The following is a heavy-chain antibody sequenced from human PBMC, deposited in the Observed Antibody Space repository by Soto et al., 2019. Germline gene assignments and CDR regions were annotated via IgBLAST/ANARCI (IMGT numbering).Heavy chain of an antibody. CDR3: VSQRTSVLTQAYFDY. J-gene: IGHJ4*02. Sequence: PSETLSLTCTVSCGSVINSNYYWGWIRQSPGKGLEWIGSVYYRGRSYSKSSVKSRVTISVDTSKNQFSLNLNSVTASDTAVYYCVSQRTSVLTQAYFDYWGPGALVTVSS. CDR1: CGSVINSNYY. V-gene: IGHV4-39*01. D-gene: IGHD2-8*01. CDR2: VYYRGRS.